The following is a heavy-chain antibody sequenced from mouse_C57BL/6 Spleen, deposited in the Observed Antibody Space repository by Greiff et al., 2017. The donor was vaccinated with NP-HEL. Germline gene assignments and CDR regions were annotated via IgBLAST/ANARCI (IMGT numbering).Heavy chain of an antibody. CDR1: GFSFNTYA. Sequence: EVKLVESGGGLVQPKGSLKLSCAASGFSFNTYAMNWVRQAPGKGLEWVARIRSKSNNYATYYADSVKDRFTISRDDSESMLYLQMNNLKTEDTAMYYCVSYGNYVPFAYWGQGTLVTVSA. V-gene: IGHV10-1*01. D-gene: IGHD2-1*01. CDR3: VSYGNYVPFAY. CDR2: IRSKSNNYAT. J-gene: IGHJ3*01.